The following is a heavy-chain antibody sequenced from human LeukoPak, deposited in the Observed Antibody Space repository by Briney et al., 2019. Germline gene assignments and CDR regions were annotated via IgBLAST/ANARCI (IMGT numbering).Heavy chain of an antibody. Sequence: PGGSLRLSCATFGFKFHDYGMTWVRQAPGKGLEWVANINQDGSAEYYVDSVKGRFTISRDNAKNSLYLQMNSLRAEDTAVYYCARAEATGRVDYWGQGTLVTVSS. V-gene: IGHV3-7*01. D-gene: IGHD6-13*01. CDR2: INQDGSAE. J-gene: IGHJ4*02. CDR3: ARAEATGRVDY. CDR1: GFKFHDYG.